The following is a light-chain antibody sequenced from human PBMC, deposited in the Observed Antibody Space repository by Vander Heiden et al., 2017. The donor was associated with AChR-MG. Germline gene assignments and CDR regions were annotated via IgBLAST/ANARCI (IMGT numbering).Light chain of an antibody. J-gene: IGKJ1*01. Sequence: DIQMTQSPSSLSASVGDRLTITCRASQSITNYLNWYQQKPGEAPKLLIYGASSLQSGVPSRFSGSGSGTDFTLTISRLQPEDFATYCCQQSDSTPWTFGQGTKVEIK. CDR2: GAS. CDR1: QSITNY. V-gene: IGKV1-39*01. CDR3: QQSDSTPWT.